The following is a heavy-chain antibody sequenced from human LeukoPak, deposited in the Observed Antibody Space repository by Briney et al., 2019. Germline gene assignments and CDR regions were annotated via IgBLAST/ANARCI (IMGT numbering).Heavy chain of an antibody. V-gene: IGHV4-59*12. CDR1: GGSISSYY. Sequence: SETLSLTCTVSGGSISSYYWSWIRQPPGKGLEWIGYIYYSGSTNYNPSLKSRVTISVDTSKNQFSLKLSSVTAADTAVYYCARVRWELQGYFDYWGQGTLVTVSS. J-gene: IGHJ4*02. CDR2: IYYSGST. D-gene: IGHD1-26*01. CDR3: ARVRWELQGYFDY.